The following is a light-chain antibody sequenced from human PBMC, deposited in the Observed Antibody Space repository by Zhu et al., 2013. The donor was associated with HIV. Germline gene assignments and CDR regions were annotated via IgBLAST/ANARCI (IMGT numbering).Light chain of an antibody. V-gene: IGKV1-33*01. CDR2: DAS. Sequence: DIQMTQSPSSLSAAVGDRVTITCQASQGISNYLNWIQEKAGQAPKLLIYDASNLETGVPSRFSGSGSGTHFILTISSLQPEDVATYYCQQYRSLWTFGQGTKVELK. J-gene: IGKJ1*01. CDR3: QQYRSLWT. CDR1: QGISNY.